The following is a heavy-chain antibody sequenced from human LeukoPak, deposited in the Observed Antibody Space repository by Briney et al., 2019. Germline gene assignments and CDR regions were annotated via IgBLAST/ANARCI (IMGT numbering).Heavy chain of an antibody. J-gene: IGHJ4*02. D-gene: IGHD3-10*01. CDR2: ISGSGGST. CDR3: AKYLGSGTSFDD. CDR1: GFTFSSFA. V-gene: IGHV3-23*01. Sequence: GGSLRLSCAASGFTFSSFAMTWVRQAPGKGLEWVSSISGSGGSTYYADSMQGRFTISRDNSKNTLYLQMNSLRAEDTAVYYCAKYLGSGTSFDDWGQGTLVTVSS.